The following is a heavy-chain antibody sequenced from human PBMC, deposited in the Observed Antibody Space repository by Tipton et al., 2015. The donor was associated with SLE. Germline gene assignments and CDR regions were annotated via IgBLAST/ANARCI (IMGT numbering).Heavy chain of an antibody. Sequence: RSLRLSCAASGFTFSSYAMHWVRQAPGKGLEWVAVISYDGSNKYYAGSVKGRFTISRDNSKNTLYLQMNSLRAEDTAVYYCANKFEYFQHWGQGTLVTVSS. CDR1: GFTFSSYA. CDR3: ANKFEYFQH. CDR2: ISYDGSNK. V-gene: IGHV3-30-3*01. J-gene: IGHJ1*01.